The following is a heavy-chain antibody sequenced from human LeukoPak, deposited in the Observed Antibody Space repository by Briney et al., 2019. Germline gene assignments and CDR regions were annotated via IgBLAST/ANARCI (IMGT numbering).Heavy chain of an antibody. J-gene: IGHJ4*02. CDR2: INHSGST. Sequence: PSETLSLTCAVYGGSFSGYYWSWIRPPPGKGLEWIGEINHSGSTNYNPSLKSRVTISVDTSKNQFSLKLSSVTAADTAVYYCARWRSTMVRDLFDYWGQGTLVTVSS. CDR3: ARWRSTMVRDLFDY. V-gene: IGHV4-34*01. D-gene: IGHD3-10*01. CDR1: GGSFSGYY.